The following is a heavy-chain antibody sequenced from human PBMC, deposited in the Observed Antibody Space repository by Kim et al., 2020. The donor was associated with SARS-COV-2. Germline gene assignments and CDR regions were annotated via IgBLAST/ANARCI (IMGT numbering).Heavy chain of an antibody. J-gene: IGHJ6*02. D-gene: IGHD3-22*01. V-gene: IGHV3-23*03. CDR3: AYDSRGYYPPGGMDV. CDR1: GFTFSSYA. Sequence: GGSLRLSCAASGFTFSSYAMSWVRQAPGTGLEWVSVIYSGGSSTYYADSVKGRFTISLDNSNNTLYLQMNSLRAEATAVYYCAYDSRGYYPPGGMDVWGPGTTVTV. CDR2: IYSGGSST.